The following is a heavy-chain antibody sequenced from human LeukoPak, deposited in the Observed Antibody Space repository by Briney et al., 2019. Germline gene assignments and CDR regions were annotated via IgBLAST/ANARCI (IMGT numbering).Heavy chain of an antibody. CDR3: ARSIGRYDTLTGYYEDYYYYMDV. CDR2: ISAYNGNT. J-gene: IGHJ6*03. CDR1: GYTFTSYG. Sequence: GASVKVSCKASGYTFTSYGISWVRQAPGQGLEWMGWISAYNGNTNYAQKLQGRVTMTSDTSTSTAYMELRSLRSDDTAVYYCARSIGRYDTLTGYYEDYYYYMDVWGKGTTVTISS. V-gene: IGHV1-18*01. D-gene: IGHD3-9*01.